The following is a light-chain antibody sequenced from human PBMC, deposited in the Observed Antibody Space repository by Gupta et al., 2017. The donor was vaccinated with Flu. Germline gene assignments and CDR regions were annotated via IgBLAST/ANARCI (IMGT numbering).Light chain of an antibody. V-gene: IGKV1-9*01. J-gene: IGKJ4*01. CDR2: AAS. Sequence: IQLTQSPSFLSASVGDRVTITCRASQDISSYLAWYQQKPGRAPKLLIYAASTVQSGVPSRFSGSGSGTEFTLTISSRQPEDFATYYCQHRNSSPVTFGRGTKVDIK. CDR1: QDISSY. CDR3: QHRNSSPVT.